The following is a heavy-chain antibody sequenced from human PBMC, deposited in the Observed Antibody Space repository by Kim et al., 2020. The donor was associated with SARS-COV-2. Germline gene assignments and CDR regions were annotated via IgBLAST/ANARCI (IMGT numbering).Heavy chain of an antibody. CDR3: ARELAVAWTPNHNYYYHG. CDR2: FNPIVATT. D-gene: IGHD6-19*01. CDR1: GYTLSKLS. Sequence: ASVKVSCKVSGYTLSKLSMHWVRQAPGKGLEWMGGFNPIVATTIYAQKFQGRVTMTADTSTNTAYMELSSLRSEDTAVYYCARELAVAWTPNHNYYYHG. V-gene: IGHV1-24*01. J-gene: IGHJ6*01.